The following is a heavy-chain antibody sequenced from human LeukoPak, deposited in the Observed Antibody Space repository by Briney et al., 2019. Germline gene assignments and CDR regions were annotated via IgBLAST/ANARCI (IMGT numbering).Heavy chain of an antibody. J-gene: IGHJ4*02. CDR1: GGSISNYY. CDR3: AREYGDFDY. V-gene: IGHV4-4*07. D-gene: IGHD4-17*01. CDR2: INTSGNT. Sequence: PSETLSLTCIVSGGSISNYYWSWIRQPAGKGLQWIGRINTSGNTSYNPSLKSRVTMSVDTSKNQFSLKLHSLTAADTAVYYCAREYGDFDYWGQGTLVTVSS.